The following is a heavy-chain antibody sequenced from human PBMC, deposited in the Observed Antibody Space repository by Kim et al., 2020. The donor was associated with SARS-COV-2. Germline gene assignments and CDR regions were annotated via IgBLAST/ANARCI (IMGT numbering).Heavy chain of an antibody. D-gene: IGHD6-19*01. CDR3: AKETSSGWY. CDR2: GGST. J-gene: IGHJ4*02. Sequence: GGSTYYADSVKGRFTISRDHSKTTLYLQMNSLRAEDTAVYYCAKETSSGWYWGQGTLVTVSS. V-gene: IGHV3-23*01.